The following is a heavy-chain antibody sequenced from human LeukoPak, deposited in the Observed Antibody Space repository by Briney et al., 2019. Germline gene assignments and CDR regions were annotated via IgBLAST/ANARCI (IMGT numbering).Heavy chain of an antibody. Sequence: PGESLRISCKGSGXSFTNYCINWVRQMPGKGLEWMGRIDPSDSYTNYSPSFQGHVTISADKSISTVYLQWSSLKASDTAIYYCARSVYYYYYMDVWGQGTTVTVSS. CDR3: ARSVYYYYYMDV. CDR2: IDPSDSYT. V-gene: IGHV5-10-1*01. J-gene: IGHJ6*02. CDR1: GXSFTNYC.